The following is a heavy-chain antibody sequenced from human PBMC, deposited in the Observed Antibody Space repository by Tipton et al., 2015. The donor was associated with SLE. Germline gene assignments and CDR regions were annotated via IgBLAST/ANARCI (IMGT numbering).Heavy chain of an antibody. V-gene: IGHV4-4*08. CDR3: ARGGYSSGWYGDYFVY. Sequence: TLSLTCTVSGGSISSYYWSWIRQSPGKGLEWIGYIYTSGSTHYNPSLKRRVTISVDTSKNQFSLKLTSVTAADTAIYYCARGGYSSGWYGDYFVYCGQGTLVTVSS. D-gene: IGHD6-19*01. CDR2: IYTSGST. J-gene: IGHJ4*02. CDR1: GGSISSYY.